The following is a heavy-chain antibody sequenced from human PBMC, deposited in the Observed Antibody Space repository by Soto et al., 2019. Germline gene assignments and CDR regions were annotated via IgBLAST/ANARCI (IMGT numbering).Heavy chain of an antibody. Sequence: QVQLVQSGAEVKKPGASVKVSCKASGYTFTGYYMHWVRQAPGQGLEWMGWINPNSGGTNYAQKFQGWVTMTRDTSISTAYMELSWLRSDDTAVYYCAREADRGYCSGGSCYGAFDIWGQGTMVTVSS. J-gene: IGHJ3*02. CDR3: AREADRGYCSGGSCYGAFDI. D-gene: IGHD2-15*01. V-gene: IGHV1-2*04. CDR2: INPNSGGT. CDR1: GYTFTGYY.